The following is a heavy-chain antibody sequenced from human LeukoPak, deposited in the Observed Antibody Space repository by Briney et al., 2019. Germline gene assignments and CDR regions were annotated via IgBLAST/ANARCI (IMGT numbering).Heavy chain of an antibody. CDR2: ISPYNGDT. Sequence: GASVKVSRKASGYTFTSYGISWVRQAPGQGLEWMGWISPYNGDTNYAQKLQGRVTMTTDTSTSTAYMELRSLRSDDTAVYYCARMYCSGGSCWDYWGQGTLVTVSS. D-gene: IGHD2-15*01. V-gene: IGHV1-18*01. J-gene: IGHJ4*02. CDR3: ARMYCSGGSCWDY. CDR1: GYTFTSYG.